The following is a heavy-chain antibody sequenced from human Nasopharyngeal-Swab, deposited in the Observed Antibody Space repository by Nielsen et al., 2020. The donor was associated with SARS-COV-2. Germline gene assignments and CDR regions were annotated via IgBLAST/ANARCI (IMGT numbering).Heavy chain of an antibody. CDR2: IYSGGST. CDR3: ARDIYGDYVGY. J-gene: IGHJ4*02. V-gene: IGHV3-53*01. Sequence: VRQAPGKGLEWVSVIYSGGSTYYADSVKGRFTISRDNSKNTLYLQMNSLRAEDTAVYYCARDIYGDYVGYWGQGTLVTVSS. D-gene: IGHD4-17*01.